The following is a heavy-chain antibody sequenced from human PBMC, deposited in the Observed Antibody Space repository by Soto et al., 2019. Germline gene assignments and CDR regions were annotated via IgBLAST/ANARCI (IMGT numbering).Heavy chain of an antibody. CDR2: ISGSGGST. V-gene: IGHV3-23*01. D-gene: IGHD2-21*02. Sequence: EVQLLESGGGLVQPGGSLRLSCAASGFTFSSYAMSWVRQAPGKGLEWVSAISGSGGSTYYADSVKGRFNISRDNSNNTLYLQMNSLRAEDTAVYYCANERLAESFQHWGQGTLVTVSS. CDR3: ANERLAESFQH. J-gene: IGHJ1*01. CDR1: GFTFSSYA.